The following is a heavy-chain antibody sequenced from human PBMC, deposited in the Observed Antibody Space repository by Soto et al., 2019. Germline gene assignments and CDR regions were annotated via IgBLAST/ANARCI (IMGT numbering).Heavy chain of an antibody. CDR1: GFTFSDSA. J-gene: IGHJ6*03. CDR3: TRHVDCSGGSCYSGYYYYMDV. V-gene: IGHV3-73*01. D-gene: IGHD2-15*01. Sequence: SLRLSCAASGFTFSDSAMHWVRQTSGKGLEWVGRIRSKPNTDATAYAASVKGRFTISRDDSKNTAYLQMNSLKTEDTAVYYCTRHVDCSGGSCYSGYYYYMDVWGKGTTVTVSS. CDR2: IRSKPNTDAT.